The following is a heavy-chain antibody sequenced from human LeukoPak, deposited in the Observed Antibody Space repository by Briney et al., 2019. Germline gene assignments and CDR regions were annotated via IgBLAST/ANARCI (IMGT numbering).Heavy chain of an antibody. CDR3: AKDWGAVVIYVY. CDR1: GFTVSSNY. D-gene: IGHD3-22*01. J-gene: IGHJ4*02. CDR2: ISGSGGST. Sequence: GGSLRLSCAASGFTVSSNYMSWVRQAPGKGLEWVSAISGSGGSTYYADSVKGRFTISRDNSKNTLYLQMNSLRAEDTAVYYCAKDWGAVVIYVYWGQGTLVTVSS. V-gene: IGHV3-23*01.